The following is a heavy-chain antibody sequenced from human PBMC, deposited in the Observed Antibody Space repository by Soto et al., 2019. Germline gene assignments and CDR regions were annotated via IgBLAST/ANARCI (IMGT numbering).Heavy chain of an antibody. J-gene: IGHJ5*02. CDR2: IYYSGST. Sequence: PSETLSLTCTVSGGSISSGGYYWSWIRQHPGKGLEWIGYIYYSGSTYYIPSLKSRVTISVDTSKNQFSLKLSSVTAADTAVYYCARVPRSYYGSETNWFDPWGQGTLVTVSS. D-gene: IGHD3-10*01. CDR1: GGSISSGGYY. V-gene: IGHV4-31*03. CDR3: ARVPRSYYGSETNWFDP.